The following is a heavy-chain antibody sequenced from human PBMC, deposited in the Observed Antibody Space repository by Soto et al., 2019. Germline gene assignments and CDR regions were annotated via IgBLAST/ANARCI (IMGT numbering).Heavy chain of an antibody. J-gene: IGHJ6*02. CDR1: GFTFSSYS. CDR3: ARFGSNQIHYYHGMDV. Sequence: GGSLRLSCAASGFTFSSYSMNWVRQAPGKGLEWVSYISSSSSTIYYADSVKGRFTISRDNAKNSLYLQMNSLRDEDTAVYYCARFGSNQIHYYHGMDVWGQGTTVTVSS. D-gene: IGHD4-4*01. CDR2: ISSSSSTI. V-gene: IGHV3-48*02.